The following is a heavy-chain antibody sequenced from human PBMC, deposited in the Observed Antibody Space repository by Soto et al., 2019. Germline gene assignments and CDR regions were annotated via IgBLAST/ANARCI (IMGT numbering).Heavy chain of an antibody. V-gene: IGHV3-48*03. CDR2: ISNSGNTI. Sequence: GGSLRLSCVASGFVFKNYEMNWVRQAPGKGLEWISYISNSGNTIYVADSMRGRFTISRDNAKNSLFLQMNSLRADDTAVYYCARDIANRDYYYGLDVWGQGTTVTVS. D-gene: IGHD2-21*01. J-gene: IGHJ6*02. CDR1: GFVFKNYE. CDR3: ARDIANRDYYYGLDV.